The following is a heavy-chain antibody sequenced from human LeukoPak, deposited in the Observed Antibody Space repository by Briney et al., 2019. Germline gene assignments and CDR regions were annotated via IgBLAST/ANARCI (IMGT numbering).Heavy chain of an antibody. J-gene: IGHJ4*02. D-gene: IGHD3-3*01. CDR2: IYYSGST. CDR3: ARGRAAAYYDFWSGYSIDY. Sequence: PSETLSLTCTVSGGSISSSSYYWGWIRQPPGKGLEWIGSIYYSGSTNYNPSLKSRVTISVDTSKNRFSLKLSSVTAADTAVYYCARGRAAAYYDFWSGYSIDYWGQGTLVTVSS. CDR1: GGSISSSSYY. V-gene: IGHV4-39*07.